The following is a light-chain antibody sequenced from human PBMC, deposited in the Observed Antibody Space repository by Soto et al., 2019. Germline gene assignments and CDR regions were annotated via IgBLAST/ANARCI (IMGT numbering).Light chain of an antibody. CDR3: QQYGTSPPFT. CDR1: HSVSSNY. J-gene: IGKJ3*01. CDR2: GAS. V-gene: IGKV3-20*01. Sequence: IVLTQSPGTLSLSPGERATLSCRASHSVSSNYLAWYQQKPGQAPRLLIYGASSRATGIPDRFSGGWSGTDFTLTISSLEPEDFAVYYCQQYGTSPPFTFGPGTKVDIK.